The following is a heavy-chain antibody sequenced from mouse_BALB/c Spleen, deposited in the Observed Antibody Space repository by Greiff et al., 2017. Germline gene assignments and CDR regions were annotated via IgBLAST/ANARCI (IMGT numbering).Heavy chain of an antibody. Sequence: VQLQQSGAELVKPGASVKLSCTASGFTITDTYMHWVKQRPEQGLEWIGRIDPSNGNTKYDPKFQGKATMTADTSSNTAYLQLSSLTSEDTAVYYCARRYYYAMDYWGQGTSVTVSS. CDR3: ARRYYYAMDY. CDR1: GFTITDTY. J-gene: IGHJ4*01. V-gene: IGHV14-3*02. CDR2: IDPSNGNT.